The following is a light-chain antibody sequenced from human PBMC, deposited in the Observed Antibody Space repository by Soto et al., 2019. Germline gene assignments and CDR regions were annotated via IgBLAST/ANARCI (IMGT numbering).Light chain of an antibody. CDR2: EAS. CDR3: QQYHSYPPT. J-gene: IGKJ1*01. V-gene: IGKV1-16*02. Sequence: DIQMTQSPSSLSASVGDRITITCRASQDISNFLAWFQQKPGKAPKSLIYEASNLQSGVPPKFSVSASGTDFTLTINSLQPEDFATYYCQQYHSYPPTFGQGTKVEI. CDR1: QDISNF.